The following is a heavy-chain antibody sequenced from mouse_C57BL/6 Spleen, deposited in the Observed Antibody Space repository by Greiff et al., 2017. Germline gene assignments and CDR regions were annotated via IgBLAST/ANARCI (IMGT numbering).Heavy chain of an antibody. J-gene: IGHJ2*01. Sequence: EVQLQESGPELVKPGASVKLSCKASGYSFTNYNMNWVKQSTGQSLEWIGVINPNYGTTSYNQKFKGKATLTVDKSSSTAYMQLNSLTSEDSAVYYCASSPPDGYDYWFDYWGQGTTLTVSS. CDR1: GYSFTNYN. CDR3: ASSPPDGYDYWFDY. D-gene: IGHD2-4*01. CDR2: INPNYGTT. V-gene: IGHV1-39*01.